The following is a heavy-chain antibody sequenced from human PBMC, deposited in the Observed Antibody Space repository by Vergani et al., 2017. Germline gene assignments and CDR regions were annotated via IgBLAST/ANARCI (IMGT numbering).Heavy chain of an antibody. CDR3: VKESIALSVGDYYYXMDV. V-gene: IGHV3-23*01. Sequence: EVQLLESGGGLVQPGGSLRLSCAASGFTFSSYAMSWVRQAPGKGLEGVSVRSGSGGSTDYADSVKGRFTISRDNSKNTLYLQMNSLRAEDTAVYYCVKESIALSVGDYYYXMDVWGKGTTVTVSS. CDR2: RSGSGGST. CDR1: GFTFSSYA. J-gene: IGHJ6*03. D-gene: IGHD1-26*01.